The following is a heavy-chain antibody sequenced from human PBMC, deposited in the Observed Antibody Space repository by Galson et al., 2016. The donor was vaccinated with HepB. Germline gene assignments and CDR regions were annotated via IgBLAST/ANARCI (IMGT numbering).Heavy chain of an antibody. Sequence: TLSLTCSVSGDSISNGRSYWTWIRQPAGKGLEWIGRIYPSGASHYNPSLKSRVTISEDSSKNLISLNLTSVTASDTAVYFCVRDPIRLAGGAFDIWGQGTMVTVSA. CDR1: GDSISNGRSY. D-gene: IGHD5-12*01. CDR3: VRDPIRLAGGAFDI. CDR2: IYPSGAS. V-gene: IGHV4-61*02. J-gene: IGHJ3*02.